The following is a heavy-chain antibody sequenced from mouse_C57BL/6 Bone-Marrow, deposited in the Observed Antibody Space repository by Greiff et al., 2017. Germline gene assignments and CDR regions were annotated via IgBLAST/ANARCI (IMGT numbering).Heavy chain of an antibody. V-gene: IGHV1-64*01. J-gene: IGHJ4*01. CDR1: GYTFTSYW. D-gene: IGHD1-1*01. CDR2: IHPNSGST. CDR3: AREDYYSGGSYYAMDY. Sequence: VQLQQPGAELVKPGASVKLSCKASGYTFTSYWMHWVKQRPGQGLEWIGMIHPNSGSTNYNEKFKSKATLTVEKSSSTAYMQLSSLTSDDSAVYYCAREDYYSGGSYYAMDYWGQGTSVTVSS.